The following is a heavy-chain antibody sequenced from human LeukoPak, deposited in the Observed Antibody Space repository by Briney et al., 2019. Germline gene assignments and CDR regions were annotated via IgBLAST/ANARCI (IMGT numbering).Heavy chain of an antibody. V-gene: IGHV1-18*01. CDR2: ISAYNGNT. CDR3: ATVRSSDFWSGNPLSDY. CDR1: GYTFTSYG. J-gene: IGHJ4*02. Sequence: ASVKVSCKASGYTFTSYGISWVRQAPGQGLEWMGWISAYNGNTDYAQKFQGRVIMTEDTATDTAYMELSSLRSEDTAVYYCATVRSSDFWSGNPLSDYWGQGTLVTVSS. D-gene: IGHD3-3*01.